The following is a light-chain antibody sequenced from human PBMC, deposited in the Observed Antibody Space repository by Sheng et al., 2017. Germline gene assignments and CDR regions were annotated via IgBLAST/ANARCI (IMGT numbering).Light chain of an antibody. J-gene: IGKJ1*01. Sequence: DIQMTQSPSSLSASVGDRVTITCRASQAISNSLAWYQQTPGKVPKLLIYGASTLQSGVPTRFSGSGSGTDFTLTISSLQPEDVATYYCQMYYNAPWIFGPGTKVELK. CDR2: GAS. V-gene: IGKV1-27*01. CDR1: QAISNS. CDR3: QMYYNAPWI.